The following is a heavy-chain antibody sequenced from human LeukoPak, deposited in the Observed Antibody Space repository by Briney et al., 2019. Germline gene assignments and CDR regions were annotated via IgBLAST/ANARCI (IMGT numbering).Heavy chain of an antibody. CDR2: ISYDGSNK. D-gene: IGHD2-21*01. CDR1: GFTFSSYA. V-gene: IGHV3-30*09. CDR3: ARSFRVYSLPDAFDI. J-gene: IGHJ3*02. Sequence: PGRSLRLSCAASGFTFSSYAMHWVRQAPGKGLEWVAVISYDGSNKYYADSVKGRFAISRDNSNNTLYLQMNSLRAEDTAVYYCARSFRVYSLPDAFDIWRQGAMVTVSS.